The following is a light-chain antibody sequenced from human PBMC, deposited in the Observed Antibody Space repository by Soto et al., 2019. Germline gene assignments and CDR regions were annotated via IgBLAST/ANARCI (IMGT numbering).Light chain of an antibody. CDR2: DIF. Sequence: EIVMTQSPDTLSVSLGERATLSYRASQSVGSDLAWYQQKPGQAPRIVIYDIFTRDTGVPTRISGSGSGTECTLTISRLQSEDFAVYYCQQYNSWPLTFGGGTKVDI. V-gene: IGKV3D-15*01. J-gene: IGKJ4*01. CDR1: QSVGSD. CDR3: QQYNSWPLT.